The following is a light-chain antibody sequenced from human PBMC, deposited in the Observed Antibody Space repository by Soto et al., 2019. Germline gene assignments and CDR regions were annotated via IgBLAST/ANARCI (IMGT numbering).Light chain of an antibody. Sequence: EVVLTQSPATLSLSPGERATLSCRASENVRTFVDWYQQKPGQAPRLLIYGASNRATGIPARFSGSGSGTDFTLTISSLQSEDFAVYYCQQYNNWPPLYTFGQGTKLEIK. J-gene: IGKJ2*01. CDR3: QQYNNWPPLYT. V-gene: IGKV3-11*01. CDR2: GAS. CDR1: ENVRTF.